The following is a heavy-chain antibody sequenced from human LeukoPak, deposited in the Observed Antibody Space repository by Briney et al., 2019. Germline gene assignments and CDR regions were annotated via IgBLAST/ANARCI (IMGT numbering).Heavy chain of an antibody. CDR1: GFTFSGSA. Sequence: GGSLRLSCAASGFTFSGSALHWVRQASGKGLEWIGRIRSKTNNYATTYAASVTGRFTISRDDSKNTAYLQMNSLKTEDTAVYYCTRHLPRYSSSWVNDAFDIWGQGTMVTVSS. CDR2: IRSKTNNYAT. J-gene: IGHJ3*02. D-gene: IGHD6-13*01. CDR3: TRHLPRYSSSWVNDAFDI. V-gene: IGHV3-73*01.